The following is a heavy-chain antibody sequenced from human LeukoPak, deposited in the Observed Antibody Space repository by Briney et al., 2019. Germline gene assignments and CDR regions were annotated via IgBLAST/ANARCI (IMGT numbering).Heavy chain of an antibody. Sequence: SETLSLTCTVSGGSISSNYWSWIRQPPGKGLEWIGYIYYSGSTNYNPSLKSRVTISVDTSKNQFSLKLSSVTAADTAVYYCARDLGGNTWIQLWFGYWGQGTLVTVSS. CDR2: IYYSGST. J-gene: IGHJ4*02. V-gene: IGHV4-59*12. CDR1: GGSISSNY. CDR3: ARDLGGNTWIQLWFGY. D-gene: IGHD5-18*01.